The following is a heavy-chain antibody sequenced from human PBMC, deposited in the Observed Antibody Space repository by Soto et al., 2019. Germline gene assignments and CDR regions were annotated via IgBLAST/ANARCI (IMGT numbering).Heavy chain of an antibody. Sequence: LRXYCTSSGFNTRFYSMSWVRQTPGKGLEWVAALSRSGGATYYADSVRGRFTISRDASKDTLFLQMSNLRAEDTALYYCSKGEMSTIRNSFDPWGQGTLVTVSS. D-gene: IGHD1-7*01. CDR3: SKGEMSTIRNSFDP. J-gene: IGHJ5*02. V-gene: IGHV3-23*01. CDR2: LSRSGGAT. CDR1: GFNTRFYS.